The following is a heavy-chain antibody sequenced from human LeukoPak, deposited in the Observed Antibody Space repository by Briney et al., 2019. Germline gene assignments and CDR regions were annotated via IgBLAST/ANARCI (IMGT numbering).Heavy chain of an antibody. CDR3: AKEGTIRSIPPHQLLYLTAPLDY. V-gene: IGHV3-23*01. D-gene: IGHD2-2*02. CDR2: ISGSGDST. J-gene: IGHJ4*02. CDR1: GFTFSSYA. Sequence: GGSLRLSCAASGFTFSSYAMSWVRQAPGKGLEWVSAISGSGDSTYYADSVKGRFTISRDNSKNTLYLQMNSLRAEDTAVYYCAKEGTIRSIPPHQLLYLTAPLDYWGQGTLVTVSS.